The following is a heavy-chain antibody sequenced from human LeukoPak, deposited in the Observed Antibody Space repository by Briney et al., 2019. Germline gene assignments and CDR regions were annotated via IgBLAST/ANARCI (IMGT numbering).Heavy chain of an antibody. CDR1: GFTFTTYW. CDR3: ARGAVDTANAV. CDR2: INSDGSIT. D-gene: IGHD5-18*01. J-gene: IGHJ6*02. Sequence: QPGGSLRLSCAASGFTFTTYWMHWVRQAPGKGLVWVSHINSDGSITSYADSVKGRFTISRDNAKNTLYLQMNSLRAEDTAVYYCARGAVDTANAVWGQGTTVTVSS. V-gene: IGHV3-74*01.